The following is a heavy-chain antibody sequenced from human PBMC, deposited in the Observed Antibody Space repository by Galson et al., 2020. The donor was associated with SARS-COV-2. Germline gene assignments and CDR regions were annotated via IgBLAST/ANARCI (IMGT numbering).Heavy chain of an antibody. CDR2: IWYDGSNK. J-gene: IGHJ6*02. CDR3: AKELISPLMSGGYYYYGMDV. D-gene: IGHD2-15*01. CDR1: GFTFSSYG. V-gene: IGHV3-33*06. Sequence: GGSLRLSCAASGFTFSSYGMHWVRQAPGKGLEWVEVIWYDGSNKYYADSVKGRFTISRDNSKNTLYLQMNSLRAEDTAVYYCAKELISPLMSGGYYYYGMDVWGQGTTVTVSS.